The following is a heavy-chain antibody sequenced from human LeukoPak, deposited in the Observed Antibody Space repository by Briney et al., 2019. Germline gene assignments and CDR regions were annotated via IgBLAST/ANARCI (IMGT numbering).Heavy chain of an antibody. D-gene: IGHD6-6*01. CDR1: GGTFSSYA. J-gene: IGHJ3*02. Sequence: GASVKVSCKASGGTFSSYAISWVRQAPGQGLEWMGGIIPIFGTANYAQKFQGRVTITADKSTSTAYMELSSLRSEDTAVYYCARESYSSSSAVAFDIWGQGTMVTVSS. CDR3: ARESYSSSSAVAFDI. CDR2: IIPIFGTA. V-gene: IGHV1-69*06.